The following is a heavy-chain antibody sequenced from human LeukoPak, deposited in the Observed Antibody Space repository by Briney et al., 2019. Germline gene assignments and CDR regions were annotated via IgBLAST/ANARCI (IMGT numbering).Heavy chain of an antibody. V-gene: IGHV1-18*01. CDR2: ISAYNGNT. J-gene: IGHJ4*02. CDR3: ARGTKGSTFDY. D-gene: IGHD1-26*01. CDR1: GYTFTSYG. Sequence: ASVKVSCKASGYTFTSYGVTWVRQAPGQGPEWMGWISAYNGNTNYAQKLQGRVTMTTDTSTNTAYMELRSLRSDDTAVYYCARGTKGSTFDYWGQGTLVTVSS.